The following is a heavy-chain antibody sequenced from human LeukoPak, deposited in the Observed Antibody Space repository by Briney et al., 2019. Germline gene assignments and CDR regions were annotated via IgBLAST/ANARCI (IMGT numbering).Heavy chain of an antibody. V-gene: IGHV3-23*01. Sequence: GGSLRPSCAASGFTFNNYAMSWVRQAPGKGLEWVSAISNSGGATYYADSVKGRFTISRDNSKNTPFLHMNSLRVEDTAVYCCAKAPPAATKYYYGMDVWGQGTTVTVSS. D-gene: IGHD2-2*01. CDR3: AKAPPAATKYYYGMDV. J-gene: IGHJ6*02. CDR2: ISNSGGAT. CDR1: GFTFNNYA.